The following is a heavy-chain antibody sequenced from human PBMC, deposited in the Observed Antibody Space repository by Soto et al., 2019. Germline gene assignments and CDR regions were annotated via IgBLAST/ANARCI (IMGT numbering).Heavy chain of an antibody. J-gene: IGHJ3*02. V-gene: IGHV3-30-3*01. CDR2: ISPDGSKT. CDR3: PSYGYDGAGGFHI. Sequence: QVQLVDSGGGVVQPGRSLRLSCAASGFTFSDYLMHWVRQAPGKGLEWVALISPDGSKTYYADSVKGRFTISRDNSGNTVFRQMTRPRFEDGAVNYCPSYGYDGAGGFHIWGPGRTVSVS. CDR1: GFTFSDYL. D-gene: IGHD5-18*01.